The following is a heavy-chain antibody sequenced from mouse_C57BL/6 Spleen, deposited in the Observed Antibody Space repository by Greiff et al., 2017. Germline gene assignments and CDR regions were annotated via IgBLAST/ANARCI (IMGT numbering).Heavy chain of an antibody. CDR3: AKNSYGNYEWYFDV. V-gene: IGHV2-5*01. CDR2: IWRGGST. Sequence: VKLMESGPGLVQPSQCLSITCTVSGFSLTSYGVHWVRQSPGKGLEWLGVIWRGGSTDYNAAFMSRLSITKDNSKSQVFFKMNSLQADDTAIYYCAKNSYGNYEWYFDVWGTGTTVTVSS. J-gene: IGHJ1*03. CDR1: GFSLTSYG. D-gene: IGHD2-1*01.